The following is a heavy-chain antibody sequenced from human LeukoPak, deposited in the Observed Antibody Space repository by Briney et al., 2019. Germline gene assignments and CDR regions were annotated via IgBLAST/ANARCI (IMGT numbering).Heavy chain of an antibody. CDR2: INPNSGGT. Sequence: ASVKVSCKASGYTFTCFYMHWVRQAPGQGLEWMGRINPNSGGTNYAQKFQGRVTMTRDTSISTAYMELSRLRSDDTAVYYCARAPGYYDSSGYYYGVYYYGMDVWGQGTTVTVSS. J-gene: IGHJ6*02. D-gene: IGHD3-22*01. V-gene: IGHV1-2*06. CDR3: ARAPGYYDSSGYYYGVYYYGMDV. CDR1: GYTFTCFY.